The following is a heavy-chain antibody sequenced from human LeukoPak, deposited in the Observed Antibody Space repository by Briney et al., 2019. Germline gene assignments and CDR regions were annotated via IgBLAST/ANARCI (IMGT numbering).Heavy chain of an antibody. CDR2: ISDSGGST. D-gene: IGHD1-26*01. Sequence: GGSLRLSCAASGFTFSSYAMSWVRQAPGKGPEWVSVISDSGGSTYYADSVKGRFTMSRDNSKNTLFLQMNSLRAEDTAIYYCAKEVGRGYHYFDYWGQGSLVTVSS. V-gene: IGHV3-23*01. CDR1: GFTFSSYA. J-gene: IGHJ4*02. CDR3: AKEVGRGYHYFDY.